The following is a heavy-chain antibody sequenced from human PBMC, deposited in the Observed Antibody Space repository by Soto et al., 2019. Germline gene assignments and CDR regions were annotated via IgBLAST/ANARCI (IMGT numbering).Heavy chain of an antibody. CDR1: GGSTRGSDYS. J-gene: IGHJ4*02. Sequence: NPSETLSLTCTVSGGSTRGSDYSWSWIRQPPGKGLEWIGYIYYSASTYYTPSLKSRVTISGDTSKNQSSLKLSSVTAADAAVYYCARARGDGYTFGYWGQGTLVTVSS. V-gene: IGHV4-30-4*01. CDR2: IYYSAST. CDR3: ARARGDGYTFGY. D-gene: IGHD5-12*01.